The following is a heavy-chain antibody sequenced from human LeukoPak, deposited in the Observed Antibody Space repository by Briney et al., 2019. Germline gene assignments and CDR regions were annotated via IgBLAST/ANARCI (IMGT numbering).Heavy chain of an antibody. J-gene: IGHJ4*02. D-gene: IGHD3-10*01. CDR2: ITYDGYYK. Sequence: PGTSLRLFCAASGFTFTSYGMHWVRQAPGKGLEWVALITYDGYYKYYSDSVKGRFTISSDTSKNTLYLQMNSLRAEDTAVYYCARDLSPVVRASPMGYWGQGTLVTVSS. V-gene: IGHV3-30*03. CDR3: ARDLSPVVRASPMGY. CDR1: GFTFTSYG.